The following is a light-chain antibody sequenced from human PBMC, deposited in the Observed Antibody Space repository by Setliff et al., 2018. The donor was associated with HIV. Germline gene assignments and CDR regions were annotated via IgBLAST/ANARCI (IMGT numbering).Light chain of an antibody. V-gene: IGLV2-14*01. Sequence: QSVLTQPASVSGSPGQSITISCTGTSSDVGGYSHVSWYQQHPGKAPKLIIYEVRNRPSGVSNRFPGSKSGNTASLTISGLQTEDEADYYCSSYAITNTLPFGTGTKGTVL. CDR1: SSDVGGYSH. CDR2: EVR. CDR3: SSYAITNTLP. J-gene: IGLJ1*01.